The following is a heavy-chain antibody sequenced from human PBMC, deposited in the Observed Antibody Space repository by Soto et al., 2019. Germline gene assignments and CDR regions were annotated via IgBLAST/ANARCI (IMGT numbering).Heavy chain of an antibody. CDR2: ISSSSSYT. CDR3: ARETDSSGYAFDY. J-gene: IGHJ4*02. V-gene: IGHV3-11*06. Sequence: PGGSLRLSCAASGFTFSDYYMSWIRQAPGKGLEWVSYISSSSSYTNYADSVKGRFTISRDNAKNSLYLQMNSLRAEDTAVYYCARETDSSGYAFDYWGQGTLSPSPQ. D-gene: IGHD6-19*01. CDR1: GFTFSDYY.